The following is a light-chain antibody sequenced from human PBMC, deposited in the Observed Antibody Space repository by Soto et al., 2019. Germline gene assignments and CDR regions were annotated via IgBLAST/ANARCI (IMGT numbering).Light chain of an antibody. CDR2: EVS. Sequence: QSALTQPASVSASPGQSITISCAGTSSDVGGYNYVSWYQQYPGKAPKLMIYEVSKRPSGVSNRFSGSKSGNTASLTISGLQAEDEADYYCNSYTSSSTWVFGGGTKVTVL. CDR3: NSYTSSSTWV. J-gene: IGLJ3*02. CDR1: SSDVGGYNY. V-gene: IGLV2-14*01.